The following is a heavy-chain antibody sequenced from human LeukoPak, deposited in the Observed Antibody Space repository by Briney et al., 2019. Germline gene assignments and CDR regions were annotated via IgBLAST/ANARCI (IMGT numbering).Heavy chain of an antibody. CDR3: ARDLGGCGDRFCSYYFDH. CDR2: IWYDGSHK. J-gene: IGHJ4*02. CDR1: GFTFSSYG. D-gene: IGHD2-21*02. Sequence: PGGSLRLSCGASGFTFSSYGMNWLRQAPGKGLEWVAVIWYDGSHKYYADSAKGRSTISRDNSKNTVSLQMDSLRVEDTALYYCARDLGGCGDRFCSYYFDHWGQGIQVTVSS. V-gene: IGHV3-33*01.